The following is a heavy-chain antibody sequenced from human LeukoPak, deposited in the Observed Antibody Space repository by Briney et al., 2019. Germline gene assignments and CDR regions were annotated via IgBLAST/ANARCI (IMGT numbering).Heavy chain of an antibody. J-gene: IGHJ6*02. CDR3: ASPTTVTHTPYYYYYGMDV. CDR2: ISYDGSNK. D-gene: IGHD4-17*01. CDR1: GFTFDDYA. V-gene: IGHV3-30-3*01. Sequence: PGGSLRLSCAASGFTFDDYAMHWVRQAPGKGLEWVAVISYDGSNKYYADSVKGRFTISRDNSKNTLYLQMNSLRAEDTAVYYCASPTTVTHTPYYYYYGMDVWGQGTTVTVSS.